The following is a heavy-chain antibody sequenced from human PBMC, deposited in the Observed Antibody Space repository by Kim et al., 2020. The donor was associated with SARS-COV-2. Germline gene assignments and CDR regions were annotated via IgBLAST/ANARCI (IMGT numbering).Heavy chain of an antibody. CDR2: IFYSGNT. Sequence: SETLSLTCTVSGGSISSSSYYWGWIRQPPGKGLEWIGSIFYSGNTYYNPSLKSRVTISVDTSKNQFSLKLSSVTAADTAVYYCARRPYYDILTGYSHWYFDLWGRGTLVTVSS. V-gene: IGHV4-39*01. D-gene: IGHD3-9*01. CDR1: GGSISSSSYY. CDR3: ARRPYYDILTGYSHWYFDL. J-gene: IGHJ2*01.